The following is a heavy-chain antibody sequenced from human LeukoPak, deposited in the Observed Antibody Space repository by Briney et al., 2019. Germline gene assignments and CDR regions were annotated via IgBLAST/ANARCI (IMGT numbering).Heavy chain of an antibody. CDR1: GDSTSSDRYY. J-gene: IGHJ4*02. CDR3: ARGRPKSRGYSYEYYFDY. D-gene: IGHD5-18*01. CDR2: IYYSGST. V-gene: IGHV4-39*07. Sequence: SETLSLTCTVSGDSTSSDRYYGGWVRQPPGKGLEWIGNIYYSGSTNYNPSLKSRVTISVDTSKNQFSLKLSSVTAADTAVYYCARGRPKSRGYSYEYYFDYWGQGTLVTVSS.